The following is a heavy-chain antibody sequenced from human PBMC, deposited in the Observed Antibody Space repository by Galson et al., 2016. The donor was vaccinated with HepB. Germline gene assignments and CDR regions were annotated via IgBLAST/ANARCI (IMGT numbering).Heavy chain of an antibody. CDR3: ARTPSALFGELTRYFDY. Sequence: SLRLSCAASGFTFRSYWMNWVRQAPGKGLEWVANMKEDGSEKYYVDSVKGRFTVSRDNDKNSLYLQMNSLRAEDTAVYYCARTPSALFGELTRYFDYWGQGTLVTVSS. V-gene: IGHV3-7*03. CDR1: GFTFRSYW. J-gene: IGHJ4*02. D-gene: IGHD3-10*02. CDR2: MKEDGSEK.